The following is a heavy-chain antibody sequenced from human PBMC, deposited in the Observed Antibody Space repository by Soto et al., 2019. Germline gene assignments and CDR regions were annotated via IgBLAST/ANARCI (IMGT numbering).Heavy chain of an antibody. CDR1: GFTFSSTA. CDR2: ISNSGTAT. V-gene: IGHV3-23*01. J-gene: IGHJ4*02. D-gene: IGHD3-16*01. Sequence: QPGGSLRLSCVASGFTFSSTAMSWVRQAPGKGLDWVSAISNSGTATYYADSVKGRFTISRDNSDNTLFLQMSSLSADDTAVYYCTSGGYWGLGTLVTVSS. CDR3: TSGGY.